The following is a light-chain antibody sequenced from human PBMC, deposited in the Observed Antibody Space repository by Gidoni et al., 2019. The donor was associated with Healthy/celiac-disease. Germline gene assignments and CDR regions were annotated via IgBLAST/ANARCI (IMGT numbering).Light chain of an antibody. J-gene: IGLJ2*01. Sequence: QSALTQPPSASGSPGQSVTISCTGTSSDVGGYNYVSWYQQHPGKAPKLMIYEVSKRPSGVPDRFSRSKSGNTASLTVSGLQAEDEADYYCSSYAGSNNFPVVFGGGTKLTVL. CDR1: SSDVGGYNY. CDR3: SSYAGSNNFPVV. CDR2: EVS. V-gene: IGLV2-8*01.